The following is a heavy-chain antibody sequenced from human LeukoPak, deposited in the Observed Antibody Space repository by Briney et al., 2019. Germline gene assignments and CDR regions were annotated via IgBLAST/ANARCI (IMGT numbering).Heavy chain of an antibody. V-gene: IGHV4-39*01. CDR3: ARHVDNSPPPNYFDP. J-gene: IGHJ5*02. CDR2: FYYSGTT. D-gene: IGHD1-7*01. CDR1: GGSITSGSHY. Sequence: SETLSLTCTVSGGSITSGSHYWGWIRQPPGKGLEWIGGFYYSGTTYYNPSLKSRVTTSVDTSKNQFSLRLRSVTAADTAVYYCARHVDNSPPPNYFDPWGQGTLVTVSS.